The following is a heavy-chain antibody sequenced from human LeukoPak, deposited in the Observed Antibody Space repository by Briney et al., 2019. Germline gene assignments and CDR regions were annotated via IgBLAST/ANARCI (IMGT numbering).Heavy chain of an antibody. V-gene: IGHV1-46*03. D-gene: IGHD2-15*01. CDR1: GYTLTTYY. Sequence: GASVKVSCKASGYTLTTYYMRWVRQAPGQGLEWMGLINPNGGSTIYAQKFQGRVTMTRDTSTSTVYMELSSLRSEDTAMYYCTRGGTRDDYWGQGTLITVSS. CDR2: INPNGGST. CDR3: TRGGTRDDY. J-gene: IGHJ4*02.